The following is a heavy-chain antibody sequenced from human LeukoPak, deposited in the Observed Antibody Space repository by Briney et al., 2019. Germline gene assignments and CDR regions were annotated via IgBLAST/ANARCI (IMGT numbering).Heavy chain of an antibody. D-gene: IGHD2-15*01. Sequence: PSETLSLTCTVSGGSISSCSKCWRRPPQPQGMGLMWIGSFLYNGRTYYNPSLQNRVTLSMDTSKIQPSLRLSSVPATDTAVYYCARVCSGGTCLDPWGQGTLVVVSS. V-gene: IGHV4-39*07. CDR3: ARVCSGGTCLDP. J-gene: IGHJ5*02. CDR2: FLYNGRT. CDR1: GGSISSCSKC.